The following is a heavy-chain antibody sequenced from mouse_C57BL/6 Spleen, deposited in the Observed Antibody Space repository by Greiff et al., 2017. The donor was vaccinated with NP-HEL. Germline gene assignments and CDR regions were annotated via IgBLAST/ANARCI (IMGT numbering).Heavy chain of an antibody. D-gene: IGHD1-1*01. V-gene: IGHV1-82*01. J-gene: IGHJ4*01. CDR3: ARQTTVEAMDY. CDR1: GYAFSSSW. Sequence: VQLQQSGPELVKPGASVKISCKASGYAFSSSWMNWVKQRPGKGLEWIGRIYPGDGDTTYNGKFKGKATLTADKSSSTAYMQLSSLTSEDSAVYFCARQTTVEAMDYWGQGTSVTVSS. CDR2: IYPGDGDT.